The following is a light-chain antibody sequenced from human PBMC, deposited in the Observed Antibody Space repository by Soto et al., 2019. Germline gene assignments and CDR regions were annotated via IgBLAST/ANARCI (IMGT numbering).Light chain of an antibody. J-gene: IGLJ2*01. Sequence: QSVLTQPASVSGSPGQSITISCTGTSRDVGTYTLVSWYQHYPGKAPKLIIYEGSKRPSGVSNRFSASKTGRTASLTISGLQPEDEADYYCCSYAGSSSVLFGGGTKLTVL. CDR3: CSYAGSSSVL. V-gene: IGLV2-23*01. CDR1: SRDVGTYTL. CDR2: EGS.